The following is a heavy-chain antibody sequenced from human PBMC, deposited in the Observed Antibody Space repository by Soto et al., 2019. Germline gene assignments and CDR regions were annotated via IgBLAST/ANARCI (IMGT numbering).Heavy chain of an antibody. D-gene: IGHD3-22*01. Sequence: PGGSLRLSCAASGFTFSSYWMHWVRQAPGKGLVWVSRINSDGSSTSYADSVMGRFTISRDNAKNTVYLQMNSLRAEDTAVYYCAKIESRFYYDNTGYYPFDNWGQGTLVTVSS. CDR2: INSDGSST. CDR3: AKIESRFYYDNTGYYPFDN. CDR1: GFTFSSYW. J-gene: IGHJ4*02. V-gene: IGHV3-74*01.